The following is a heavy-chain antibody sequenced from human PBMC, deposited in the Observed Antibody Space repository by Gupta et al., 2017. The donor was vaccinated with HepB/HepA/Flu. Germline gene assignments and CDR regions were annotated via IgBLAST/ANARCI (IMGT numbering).Heavy chain of an antibody. CDR1: GGSFSGYY. D-gene: IGHD2-2*01. CDR2: INHSGST. V-gene: IGHV4-34*01. CDR3: ARGRRPQRYCSSTSCQQWGWFDP. J-gene: IGHJ5*02. Sequence: QVQLQQWGAGLLKPSETLSLTCAVYGGSFSGYYWSWIRQPPGKGLEWIGEINHSGSTNSNPSLKSRVTISVDTSKNQFSLKLSSVTAADTAVYYCARGRRPQRYCSSTSCQQWGWFDPWGQGTLVTVSS.